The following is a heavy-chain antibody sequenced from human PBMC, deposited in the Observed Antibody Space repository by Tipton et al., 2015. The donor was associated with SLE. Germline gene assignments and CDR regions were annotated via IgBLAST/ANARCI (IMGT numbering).Heavy chain of an antibody. Sequence: SLRLSCAASGSTFSTSSMNWVRQAPGKGLEWVSSISSTSSYIYYADSVKGRFTISRDNAKKSLYLQMNSLSSDDTAVYYCARDSFASSWSFDSWGQGTLVAVSS. CDR2: ISSTSSYI. V-gene: IGHV3-21*03. J-gene: IGHJ4*02. CDR3: ARDSFASSWSFDS. D-gene: IGHD6-13*01. CDR1: GSTFSTSS.